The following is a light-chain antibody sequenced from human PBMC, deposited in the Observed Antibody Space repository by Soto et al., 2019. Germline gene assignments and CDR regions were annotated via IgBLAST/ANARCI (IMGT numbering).Light chain of an antibody. CDR2: DVS. CDR1: SSDVGGYNY. V-gene: IGLV2-14*01. CDR3: SSYTSSSTLG. J-gene: IGLJ2*01. Sequence: QSALTQPASVSGSPGQSITISCTGTSSDVGGYNYVSWYQQHPVKAPKLMIYDVSNRPSGVSNRFSGSKSGNTASLTISGLQAEDEADYYCSSYTSSSTLGFGGGTKLTVL.